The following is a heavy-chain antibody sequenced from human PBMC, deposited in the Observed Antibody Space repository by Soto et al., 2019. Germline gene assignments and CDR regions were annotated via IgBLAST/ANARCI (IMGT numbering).Heavy chain of an antibody. V-gene: IGHV4-30-2*01. CDR2: IYHSGST. J-gene: IGHJ3*02. Sequence: TLSLTCAVSGGPISSGGYSWSWIRQPPGKGLEWIGYIYHSGSTYYNPSLKSRVTISVDRSKNQFSLKLSSVTAADTAVYYCARDYGGNSGTLDIWGQGTMVTVSS. D-gene: IGHD4-17*01. CDR1: GGPISSGGYS. CDR3: ARDYGGNSGTLDI.